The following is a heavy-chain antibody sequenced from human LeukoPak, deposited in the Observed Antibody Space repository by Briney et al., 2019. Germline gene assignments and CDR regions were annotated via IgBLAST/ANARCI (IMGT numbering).Heavy chain of an antibody. Sequence: SVKVSCKASGGTLSSYAISWVRQAPGQGLEWMGGIIPIFGTANYAQKFQGRVSITADESTSTAYMELSSLRSEDTAVYYCASDQRDGMVYASWFDPWGQGTLVTVSS. CDR1: GGTLSSYA. V-gene: IGHV1-69*13. CDR2: IIPIFGTA. D-gene: IGHD2-8*01. J-gene: IGHJ5*02. CDR3: ASDQRDGMVYASWFDP.